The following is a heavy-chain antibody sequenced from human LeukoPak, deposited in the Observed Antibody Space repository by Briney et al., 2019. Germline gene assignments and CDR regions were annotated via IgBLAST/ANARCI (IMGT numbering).Heavy chain of an antibody. Sequence: SETLSLTCAVSGYSISSGYYWGWIRQTPGQGLEWIGSIYHSGSTYYNPSLKSRVTISVDTSKNQFSLKLSSVTAADTAVYYCARSARWFFLVPAAIPAYFDYWGQGTLVTVSS. D-gene: IGHD2-2*01. CDR1: GYSISSGYY. J-gene: IGHJ4*02. CDR2: IYHSGST. V-gene: IGHV4-38-2*01. CDR3: ARSARWFFLVPAAIPAYFDY.